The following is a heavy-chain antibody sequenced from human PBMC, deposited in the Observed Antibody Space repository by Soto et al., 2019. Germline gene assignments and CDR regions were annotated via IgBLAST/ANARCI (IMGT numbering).Heavy chain of an antibody. J-gene: IGHJ1*01. V-gene: IGHV4-59*08. CDR3: ARLYCSSNSCYVQH. CDR2: IYYSGST. Sequence: SETLSLTCTVSGGSISSYYWSWIRQPPGKGLEWIGYIYYSGSTNYNPSLKSRVTISVDTSKNQFSLKLSSVTAADTAVYYCARLYCSSNSCYVQHWGQGTLVTVSS. CDR1: GGSISSYY. D-gene: IGHD2-2*01.